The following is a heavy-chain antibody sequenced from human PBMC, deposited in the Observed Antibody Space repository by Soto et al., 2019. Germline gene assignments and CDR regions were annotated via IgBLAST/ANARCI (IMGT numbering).Heavy chain of an antibody. V-gene: IGHV3-23*01. Sequence: EVQLLESGGGLAQPGGSVRLSCAASGFSFDEYAMTWVRQAAGKGLEWVSAISGSGDNTYYADSVKGRFTISRDNSKNTLYLQLNSLRAEDTAVYYCAKGYYGGYDFAYFDYWGQGTLVTVSS. J-gene: IGHJ4*02. D-gene: IGHD5-12*01. CDR2: ISGSGDNT. CDR1: GFSFDEYA. CDR3: AKGYYGGYDFAYFDY.